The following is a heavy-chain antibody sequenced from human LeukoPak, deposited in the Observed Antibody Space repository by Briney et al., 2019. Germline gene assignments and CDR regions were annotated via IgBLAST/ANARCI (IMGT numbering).Heavy chain of an antibody. CDR3: ARSVVPAAITDAFDI. CDR1: GYTFTSYA. J-gene: IGHJ3*02. V-gene: IGHV7-4-1*02. Sequence: ASVKVSCNASGYTFTSYAMNWVRQAPGQGLEWMGWINTNTGNPTYAQGFTGRFVFSLDTSVSTAYLQISSLKAEDTAVYYCARSVVPAAITDAFDIWGQGTMVTVSS. CDR2: INTNTGNP. D-gene: IGHD2-2*01.